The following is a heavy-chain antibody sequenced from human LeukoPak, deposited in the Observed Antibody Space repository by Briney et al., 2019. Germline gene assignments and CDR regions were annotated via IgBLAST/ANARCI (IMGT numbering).Heavy chain of an antibody. V-gene: IGHV4-59*01. CDR2: IYYSGST. CDR3: ARYFNWFDP. Sequence: SETLSLTCTVSGGSISSYYWSWIRQPPGKGLEWIGYIYYSGSTNYNPSLKSRVTISVDTSKNQFSLKLSSVTAADTAAYYCARYFNWFDPWGQGTLVTVSS. CDR1: GGSISSYY. D-gene: IGHD2/OR15-2a*01. J-gene: IGHJ5*02.